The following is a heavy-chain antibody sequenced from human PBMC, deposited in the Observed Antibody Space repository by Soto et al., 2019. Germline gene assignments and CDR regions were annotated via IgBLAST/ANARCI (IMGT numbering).Heavy chain of an antibody. V-gene: IGHV3-30*18. CDR1: GFAFSTYG. J-gene: IGHJ5*02. D-gene: IGHD6-19*01. Sequence: DLVESGGGVVQPGRSLTISCVGSGFAFSTYGMHWVRQAPAKGLAWVALISYDGTDKYYADSVKGRFSISRDNSKQTLSLQMDSLRPEDTAVYYCAKDFGAWSDSWGQGTLVNVSS. CDR2: ISYDGTDK. CDR3: AKDFGAWSDS.